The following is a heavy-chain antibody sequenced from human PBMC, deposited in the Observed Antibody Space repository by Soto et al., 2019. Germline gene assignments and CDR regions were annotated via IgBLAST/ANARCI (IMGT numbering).Heavy chain of an antibody. V-gene: IGHV3-23*01. CDR2: IRGSGGGT. CDR3: AKGGVTGKFDS. J-gene: IGHJ4*02. CDR1: GFTFHTFA. D-gene: IGHD2-21*02. Sequence: PGGSLRLSCAASGFTFHTFAMSWVRQAPGKGLEWVSAIRGSGGGTYFADSVEGRFAVSRDNSKNTLYLQMDSLTADDTAFYYRAKGGVTGKFDSWGQGTLVTVS.